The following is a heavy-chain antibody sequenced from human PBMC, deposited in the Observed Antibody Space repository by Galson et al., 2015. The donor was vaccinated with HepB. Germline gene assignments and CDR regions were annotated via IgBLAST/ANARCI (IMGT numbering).Heavy chain of an antibody. CDR3: ATIDSDYDFWMDNDAFDI. Sequence: QSGAEVTKPGESLRISCKGSGYSFTSYWISWVRQMPGKGLEWMGRIDPSDSYTNYSPSFQGHGTISADKSISTAYLQWSSLKASDTAMYYCATIDSDYDFWMDNDAFDIWVQGTMVTVSS. CDR2: IDPSDSYT. V-gene: IGHV5-10-1*01. J-gene: IGHJ3*02. CDR1: GYSFTSYW. D-gene: IGHD3-3*01.